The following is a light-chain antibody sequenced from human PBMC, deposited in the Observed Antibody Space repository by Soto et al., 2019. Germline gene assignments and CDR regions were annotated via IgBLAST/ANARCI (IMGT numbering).Light chain of an antibody. V-gene: IGLV2-14*01. CDR1: NSDVGGYNY. Sequence: QSVLTQPASVSGSPGQSITISRTGTNSDVGGYNYVSWFRQHPGKAPKLVIYDVSNRPSGVSSRFSGSKSGNTASLTISGLQAEDEADYYCTSYTTSSTLRYVFGTGTKVTVL. J-gene: IGLJ1*01. CDR2: DVS. CDR3: TSYTTSSTLRYV.